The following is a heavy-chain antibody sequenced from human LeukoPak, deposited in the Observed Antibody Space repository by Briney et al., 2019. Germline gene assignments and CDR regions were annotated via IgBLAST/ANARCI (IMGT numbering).Heavy chain of an antibody. CDR1: GFTFSSYS. Sequence: GGSLRLSCAASGFTFSSYSMNWVRQAPGKGLEWVSSISSSSSYIYYADSVKGRFTISRDNAKNSLYLQMNSLRAEDTAVYYCARDKWSGYYYDSSGYLFDYWGQGTLVTVSS. D-gene: IGHD3-22*01. V-gene: IGHV3-21*01. CDR3: ARDKWSGYYYDSSGYLFDY. J-gene: IGHJ4*02. CDR2: ISSSSSYI.